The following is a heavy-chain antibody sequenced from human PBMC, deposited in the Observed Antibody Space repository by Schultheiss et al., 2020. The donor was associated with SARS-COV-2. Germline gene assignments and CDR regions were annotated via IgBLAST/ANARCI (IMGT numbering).Heavy chain of an antibody. Sequence: GGSLRLSCAASGFTVSSNYMSWVRQAPGKGLEWVSSISSSSSYIYYADSMKGRFTISRDNSKNTLYLQMNSLRAEDTAVYYCARDPSYSSGWFRFEVENAFDIWGQGTMVTVSS. CDR3: ARDPSYSSGWFRFEVENAFDI. D-gene: IGHD6-19*01. V-gene: IGHV3-21*01. J-gene: IGHJ3*02. CDR2: ISSSSSYI. CDR1: GFTVSSNY.